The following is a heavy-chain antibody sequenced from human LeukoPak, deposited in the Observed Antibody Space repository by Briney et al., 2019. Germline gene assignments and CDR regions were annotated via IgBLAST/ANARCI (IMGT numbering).Heavy chain of an antibody. D-gene: IGHD2-15*01. CDR3: AIPLYPRYCSGGSCPKNYYYYGMDV. CDR2: IYPGDSDT. J-gene: IGHJ6*02. V-gene: IGHV5-51*01. Sequence: GESLKISCKGSGYSFTSYWIGWVRQMPGKGLEWMGIIYPGDSDTRYSPSFQGQVTISADKSISTAYLQWSSLKASDTAMYYCAIPLYPRYCSGGSCPKNYYYYGMDVWGQGTTVTVSS. CDR1: GYSFTSYW.